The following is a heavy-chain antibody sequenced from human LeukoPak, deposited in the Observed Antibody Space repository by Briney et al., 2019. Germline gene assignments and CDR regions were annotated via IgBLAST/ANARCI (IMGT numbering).Heavy chain of an antibody. J-gene: IGHJ5*02. Sequence: PGGSLRLSCAASGFSFSSYGMHWLRQAPGKGPESVALIRHDGTETYHADSVKGRFTISRDDSKSTFYLQMNSLRPEDTAVYYCARADVVVVPAVGRYNWFDPWGQGTLVTVSS. CDR3: ARADVVVVPAVGRYNWFDP. CDR1: GFSFSSYG. V-gene: IGHV3-30*03. D-gene: IGHD2-2*01. CDR2: IRHDGTET.